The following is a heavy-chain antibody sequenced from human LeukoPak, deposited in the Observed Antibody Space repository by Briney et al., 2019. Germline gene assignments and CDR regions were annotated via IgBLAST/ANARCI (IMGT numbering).Heavy chain of an antibody. J-gene: IGHJ6*02. CDR2: INHSGST. V-gene: IGHV4-34*01. CDR1: GGSFSGYY. CDR3: ARGPQLVPGYYYYYYGMDV. Sequence: PSETLSLTCAVYGGSFSGYYWSWIRQPPGKGLEWIGEINHSGSTNYNPSLKSRVTISVGTSKNQFSLKLSSVTAADTAVYYCARGPQLVPGYYYYYYGMDVWGQGTTVTVSS. D-gene: IGHD6-13*01.